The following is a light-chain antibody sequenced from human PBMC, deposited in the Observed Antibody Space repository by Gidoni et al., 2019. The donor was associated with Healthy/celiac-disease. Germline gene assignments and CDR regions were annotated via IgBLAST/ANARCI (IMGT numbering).Light chain of an antibody. CDR3: SSYISSSTLV. J-gene: IGLJ2*01. Sequence: QSALTHPASVSGSPGQSITISCTGTSSDVGGYNYVSWYQQHPGKAPKLMIYEVSNRPSGVSNRFSGSKSGNTASLTISGLQAEDEDDYYCSSYISSSTLVFGGGTKLTVL. CDR2: EVS. CDR1: SSDVGGYNY. V-gene: IGLV2-14*01.